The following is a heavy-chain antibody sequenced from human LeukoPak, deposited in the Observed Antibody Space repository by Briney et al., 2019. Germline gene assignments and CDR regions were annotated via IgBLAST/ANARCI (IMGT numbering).Heavy chain of an antibody. Sequence: SETLSLTCTVSGGSLNSDYWSWIRQPPGKGLEWIGYIYHSGGTYYNPSLKSRVTISVDTSKNQFSLKLSSVTAADTAVCYCASLPRRKYYYDSSGYWNSYYGMDVWGQGTTVTVSS. CDR2: IYHSGGT. V-gene: IGHV4-59*12. D-gene: IGHD3-22*01. CDR1: GGSLNSDY. CDR3: ASLPRRKYYYDSSGYWNSYYGMDV. J-gene: IGHJ6*02.